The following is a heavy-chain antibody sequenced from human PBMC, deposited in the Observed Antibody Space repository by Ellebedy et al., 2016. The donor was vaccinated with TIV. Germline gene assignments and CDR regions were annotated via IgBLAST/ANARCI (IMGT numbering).Heavy chain of an antibody. Sequence: MPGGSLRLSCTVSGGSLSTYYWSWIRQPPGKGLEWLGYIYYSGSTNYNPSLKSRVTISVDTSKNKFSMNLPSVTAADTAVYYCLSDFGHYETLTGRESDAFAIWGQGTMVTVSS. CDR1: GGSLSTYY. D-gene: IGHD3-9*01. CDR3: LSDFGHYETLTGRESDAFAI. J-gene: IGHJ3*02. V-gene: IGHV4-59*01. CDR2: IYYSGST.